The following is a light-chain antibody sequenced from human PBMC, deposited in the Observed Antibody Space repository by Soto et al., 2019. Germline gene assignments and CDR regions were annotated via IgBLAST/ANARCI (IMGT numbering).Light chain of an antibody. Sequence: QSVLTQPPSVSGAPGQRVTISCTGSSSNIGTGYDVHWYQQLPGTAHKLLIYGNSNRPSGVPDRFSGSKSGTSASLAITGRQAEDEADYYCQSYDSSLSGVIFGGGTKVTVL. CDR1: SSNIGTGYD. CDR3: QSYDSSLSGVI. CDR2: GNS. V-gene: IGLV1-40*01. J-gene: IGLJ2*01.